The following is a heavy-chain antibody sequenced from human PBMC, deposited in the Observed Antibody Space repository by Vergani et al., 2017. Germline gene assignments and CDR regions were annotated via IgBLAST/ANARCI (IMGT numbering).Heavy chain of an antibody. J-gene: IGHJ6*02. CDR3: ARGTGGYCSGGSCRQDYYYYGMDV. CDR1: GYTFTSYG. D-gene: IGHD2-15*01. CDR2: IIPILGLS. Sequence: QVQLVQSGAEVKKPGASVKVSCKASGYTFTSYGISWVRQAPGQGLEWMGRIIPILGLSNYAQKFQGRVTITADKSTSTAYMELSSLRSEDTAVYYCARGTGGYCSGGSCRQDYYYYGMDVWGQGTTVTVSS. V-gene: IGHV1-69*04.